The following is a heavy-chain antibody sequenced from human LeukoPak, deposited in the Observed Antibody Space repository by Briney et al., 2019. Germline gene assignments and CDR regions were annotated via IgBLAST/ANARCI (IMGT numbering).Heavy chain of an antibody. CDR2: ISDSGDGT. J-gene: IGHJ4*02. CDR3: ARAEKATIFDY. Sequence: GGSLRLSCAASGFTFRTYAMSWVRQAPGKGLEWVSGISDSGDGTYYADSVKGRFTISRDNSKNTLYLQMNSLRAEDTAVYYCARAEKATIFDYWGQGTLVTVSS. D-gene: IGHD5-24*01. V-gene: IGHV3-23*01. CDR1: GFTFRTYA.